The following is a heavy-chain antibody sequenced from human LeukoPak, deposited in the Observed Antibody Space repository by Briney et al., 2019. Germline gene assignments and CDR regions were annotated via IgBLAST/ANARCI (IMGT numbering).Heavy chain of an antibody. Sequence: GASVKVSCKSSGYTFTDYYLHWVRQAPRQGLEWMGWINPNSGATKYAQKFQGWVTMTRDTSISTAYMELGGLRSDVTAMYYCARGEYESSGYRSEAFDIWGQGTMVTASS. CDR1: GYTFTDYY. D-gene: IGHD3-22*01. CDR2: INPNSGAT. V-gene: IGHV1-2*04. CDR3: ARGEYESSGYRSEAFDI. J-gene: IGHJ3*02.